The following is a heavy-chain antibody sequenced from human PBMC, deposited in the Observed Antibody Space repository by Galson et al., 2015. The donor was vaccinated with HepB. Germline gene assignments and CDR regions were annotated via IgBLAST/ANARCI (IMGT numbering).Heavy chain of an antibody. V-gene: IGHV1-2*02. J-gene: IGHJ4*02. D-gene: IGHD5-12*01. Sequence: SVKVSCKASGYTFTGYKINWVRQAPGQGLEWMGWIDPKSGATYYAQKFQGRVTMTRGTSISTAYMQLTSLRSDDTALYYCARAPPLYGGTPSPIDYWGRGTLVTVSS. CDR3: ARAPPLYGGTPSPIDY. CDR2: IDPKSGAT. CDR1: GYTFTGYK.